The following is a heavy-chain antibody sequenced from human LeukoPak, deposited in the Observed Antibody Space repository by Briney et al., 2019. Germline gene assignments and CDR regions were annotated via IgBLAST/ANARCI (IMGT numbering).Heavy chain of an antibody. V-gene: IGHV1-69*05. J-gene: IGHJ3*02. CDR3: ARGWFGDAFDI. Sequence: ASVKVSCKASGGTFSSYAISWVRQAPGQGLEWMGGIIPIFGTANYAQKLQGRVTMTTDTSTSTAYMELRSLRSDDTAVYYCARGWFGDAFDIWGQGTMVTVSS. CDR1: GGTFSSYA. CDR2: IIPIFGTA. D-gene: IGHD3-10*01.